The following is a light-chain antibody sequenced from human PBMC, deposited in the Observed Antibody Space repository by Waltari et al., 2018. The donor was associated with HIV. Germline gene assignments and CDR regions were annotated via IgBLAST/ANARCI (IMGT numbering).Light chain of an antibody. V-gene: IGLV1-47*01. J-gene: IGLJ2*01. CDR3: AAWDDSLSGVV. Sequence: QSVLTQPPSASGTPGQRGTISCSGSSSTIGSTYVYWYQQLPGTAPKPPRHRNDQRPSGVQGRSSGSKSGTSAALAISGLRSEDEADYYCAAWDDSLSGVVFGGGTKLTVL. CDR2: RND. CDR1: SSTIGSTY.